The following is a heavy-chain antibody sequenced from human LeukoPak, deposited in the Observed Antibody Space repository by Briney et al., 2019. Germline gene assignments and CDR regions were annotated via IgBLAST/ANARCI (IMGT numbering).Heavy chain of an antibody. CDR2: ISAYNGNT. Sequence: GASVNVSCKASGYTFSTYGISWVRQAPGQGLEWMGWISAYNGNTNYAQKFQGRVTMTTDTSTSTAYMELRSLRSDDTAVYYCARDPPAVVWERGNWFDPGAREPWSPSPQ. CDR3: ARDPPAVVWERGNWFDP. CDR1: GYTFSTYG. J-gene: IGHJ5*02. D-gene: IGHD1-26*01. V-gene: IGHV1-18*01.